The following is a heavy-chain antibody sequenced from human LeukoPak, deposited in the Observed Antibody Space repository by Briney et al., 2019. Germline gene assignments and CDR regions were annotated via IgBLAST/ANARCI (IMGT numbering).Heavy chain of an antibody. CDR1: GGSISSSSYY. CDR2: IYYSGST. CDR3: ARHPYYDFWSGYYTGYYFDY. Sequence: KPSETLSLTCTVSGGSISSSSYYWGWIRQPPGKGLEWIGSIYYSGSTYYNPSLKSRVTISVDTSKNQFSLKLSSVTAADTALYYCARHPYYDFWSGYYTGYYFDYWGREPWSPSPQ. J-gene: IGHJ4*02. D-gene: IGHD3-3*01. V-gene: IGHV4-39*01.